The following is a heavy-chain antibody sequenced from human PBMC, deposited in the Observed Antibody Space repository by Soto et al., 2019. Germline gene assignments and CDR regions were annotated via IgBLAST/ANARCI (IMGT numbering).Heavy chain of an antibody. CDR2: IDPSDSYT. J-gene: IGHJ4*02. CDR1: GYQFTTYW. CDR3: GRHGGDGYHIDH. V-gene: IGHV5-10-1*01. D-gene: IGHD3-16*01. Sequence: PGESLKISCEGSGYQFTTYWINWVRQMPGKGLEWMGRIDPSDSYTNYSPSFEGHVTFLVDKSLSTAYVQWSSLKASDTAMYFCGRHGGDGYHIDHWGQGTLVTVSS.